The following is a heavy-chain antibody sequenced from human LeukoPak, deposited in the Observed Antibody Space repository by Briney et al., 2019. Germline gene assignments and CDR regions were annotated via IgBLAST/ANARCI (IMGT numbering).Heavy chain of an antibody. CDR3: AREKGTLIRAMAFEM. CDR2: ISSSGSTI. Sequence: GGSLRLSCAASGFTFSSYEMNWVRQAPGKGLEWVSYISSSGSTIYYADSVKGRFTISRDNAKNSLYLQINSLRAEDTAVYYCAREKGTLIRAMAFEMWGQGTMVTVSS. J-gene: IGHJ3*02. D-gene: IGHD3-10*01. CDR1: GFTFSSYE. V-gene: IGHV3-48*03.